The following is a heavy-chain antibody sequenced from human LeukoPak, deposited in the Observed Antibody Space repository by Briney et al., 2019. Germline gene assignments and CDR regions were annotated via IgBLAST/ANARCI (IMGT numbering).Heavy chain of an antibody. D-gene: IGHD3-22*01. Sequence: SETLSLTCSVSGGSFTSSSYYWGWIRQPPGKALEWIGSIYYSGSTYYNPSLKSRVTISVDTSKNQFSLKLSSVTAADTAVYYCARHNSDSSGFLKYWGQGTLVTVSS. V-gene: IGHV4-39*01. CDR1: GGSFTSSSYY. CDR3: ARHNSDSSGFLKY. CDR2: IYYSGST. J-gene: IGHJ4*02.